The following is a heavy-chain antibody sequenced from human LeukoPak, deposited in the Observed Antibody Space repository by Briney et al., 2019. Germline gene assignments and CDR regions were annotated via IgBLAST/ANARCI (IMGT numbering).Heavy chain of an antibody. CDR1: GGSFSVYY. D-gene: IGHD2-15*01. V-gene: IGHV4-34*01. CDR2: INHSGST. CDR3: ARRDCSGGSCYWFDP. Sequence: SETLSLTCAVYGGSFSVYYWSWIRQPPGKGLEWIGEINHSGSTNYNPSLKSRVTISVDTSKNQFSLKLSSVTAADTAVYYCARRDCSGGSCYWFDPWGQGTLVTVSS. J-gene: IGHJ5*02.